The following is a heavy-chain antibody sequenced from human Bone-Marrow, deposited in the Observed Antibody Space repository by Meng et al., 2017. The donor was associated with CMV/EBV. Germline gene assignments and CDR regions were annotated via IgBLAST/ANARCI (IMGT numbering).Heavy chain of an antibody. CDR1: GYTCTSYG. CDR3: ARDRGPYQLLIHFDY. CDR2: ISAYNGNT. V-gene: IGHV1-18*01. D-gene: IGHD2-2*01. Sequence: QVQLVQTGAEVKKPGASVKGSCKAAGYTCTSYGISWVRQAPGQGLEWMGWISAYNGNTNYAQKLQGRVTMTTDTSTSTAYMELRSLRSDDTAVYYCARDRGPYQLLIHFDYWGQGTLVTVSS. J-gene: IGHJ4*02.